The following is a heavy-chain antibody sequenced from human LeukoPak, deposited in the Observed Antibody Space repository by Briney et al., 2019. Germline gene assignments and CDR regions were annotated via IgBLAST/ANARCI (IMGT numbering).Heavy chain of an antibody. CDR2: INSDGSST. J-gene: IGHJ3*02. CDR1: GFTFISYW. CDR3: AMSAKGTSGGAFDI. D-gene: IGHD3-10*01. V-gene: IGHV3-74*01. Sequence: GGALLLSCAASGFTFISYWMHWVRRAPGKGLVGVSRINSDGSSTSYADSVKGRFTISRDNAKNTLYLQMNSLRAEDTAVYYCAMSAKGTSGGAFDIWGQGTMVTVSS.